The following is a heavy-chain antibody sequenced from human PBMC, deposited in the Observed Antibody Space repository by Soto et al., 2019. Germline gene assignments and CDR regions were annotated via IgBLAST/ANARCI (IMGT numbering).Heavy chain of an antibody. D-gene: IGHD3-3*01. J-gene: IGHJ4*02. CDR3: ARGISDDFWSGYDY. Sequence: PSETLSLTCTVSGGSVSSGSYYWSWIRQPPGKGLEWIGDIYHSGSTNYNPSLKSRVTISVDTSKNQFSLKLSSVTAADTAVYYCARGISDDFWSGYDYWGQGTLVTVSS. CDR1: GGSVSSGSYY. V-gene: IGHV4-61*01. CDR2: IYHSGST.